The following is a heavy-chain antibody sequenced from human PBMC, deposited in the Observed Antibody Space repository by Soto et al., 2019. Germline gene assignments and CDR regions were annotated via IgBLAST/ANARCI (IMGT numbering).Heavy chain of an antibody. CDR3: ARDLGYYESSGYSDY. D-gene: IGHD3-22*01. J-gene: IGHJ4*02. CDR1: GFTFSDYY. Sequence: LRLSCAASGFTFSDYYMSWIRQAPGKGLEWVSYIGSSDNIIYYADSVKGRFTISRDNAKNSLYLQMNSLRAEDTAVYYCARDLGYYESSGYSDYWGQGTLVTVSS. CDR2: IGSSDNII. V-gene: IGHV3-11*01.